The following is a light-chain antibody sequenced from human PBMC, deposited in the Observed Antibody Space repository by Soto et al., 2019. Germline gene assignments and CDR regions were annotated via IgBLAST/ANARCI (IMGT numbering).Light chain of an antibody. CDR1: SSDVGAYKY. V-gene: IGLV2-8*01. CDR2: EVN. J-gene: IGLJ2*01. Sequence: QSALTQPPSASGSPGQSVTISCTGTSSDVGAYKYVSWYQHHPGEAPRLMIYEVNKRPSGVPDRFSGSKSGNTASLTVSGLQAHDEADYYCSSYAGSNHLLFGGGTKL. CDR3: SSYAGSNHLL.